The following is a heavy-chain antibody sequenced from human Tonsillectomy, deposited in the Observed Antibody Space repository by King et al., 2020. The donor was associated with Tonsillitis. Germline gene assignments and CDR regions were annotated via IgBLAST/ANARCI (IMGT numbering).Heavy chain of an antibody. CDR2: ISRSSSTI. CDR1: GFTFSYYS. Sequence: VQLVESGGGLVQPGGSLRLSCAASGFTFSYYSMNWVRQAPGKGLEWVSYISRSSSTIYYADSVQGRFTISRDNAKNSLYLQMNSLRAEDTAVYYCARDCVGTSRCYYYYGMDVWGQGTTVTVSS. V-gene: IGHV3-48*01. CDR3: ARDCVGTSRCYYYYGMDV. D-gene: IGHD1-26*01. J-gene: IGHJ6*02.